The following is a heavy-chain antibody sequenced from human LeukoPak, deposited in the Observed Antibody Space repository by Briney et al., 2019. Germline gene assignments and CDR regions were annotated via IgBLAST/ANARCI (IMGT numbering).Heavy chain of an antibody. CDR1: GGSFSGYF. Sequence: SETLSLTCAVYGGSFSGYFWSWIRQPPGKGQEWIGFIDYSGNTKYAPSLESRVTISLDMSKNQFSLTLTPVTAADTAVYYCARDFEREVIGGFGPWGQGTLVTVSS. CDR3: ARDFEREVIGGFGP. V-gene: IGHV4-59*12. CDR2: IDYSGNT. D-gene: IGHD3-10*01. J-gene: IGHJ5*02.